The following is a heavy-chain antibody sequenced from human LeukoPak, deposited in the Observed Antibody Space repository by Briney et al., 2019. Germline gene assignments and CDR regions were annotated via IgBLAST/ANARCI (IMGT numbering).Heavy chain of an antibody. CDR2: ISSSSSYI. Sequence: GGSLRLSCVASGFTFSSYSMNWVRQAPGKGLEWVSSISSSSSYIYYADSVKGRFTIPRDNAKNSLYLQMNSLRAEDTAVYYCARRLPLAPYYYGMDVWGQGTTVTVSS. CDR3: ARRLPLAPYYYGMDV. D-gene: IGHD2-15*01. CDR1: GFTFSSYS. J-gene: IGHJ6*02. V-gene: IGHV3-21*01.